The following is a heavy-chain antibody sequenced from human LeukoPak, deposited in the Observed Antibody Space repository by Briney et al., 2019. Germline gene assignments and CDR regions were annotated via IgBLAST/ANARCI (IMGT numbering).Heavy chain of an antibody. CDR3: AKKKRITIFGVVIMGTNYFDY. CDR1: GFTFSSYA. J-gene: IGHJ4*01. V-gene: IGHV3-23*01. D-gene: IGHD3-3*01. CDR2: ISGSGGST. Sequence: PGWSLRLSCAASGFTFSSYAMSWVRQAPGKGLEWVSAISGSGGSTYYADSVKGRFTISRDNSKNTLYLQMNSLRAEDTAVYYCAKKKRITIFGVVIMGTNYFDYWGQGTLVTVSS.